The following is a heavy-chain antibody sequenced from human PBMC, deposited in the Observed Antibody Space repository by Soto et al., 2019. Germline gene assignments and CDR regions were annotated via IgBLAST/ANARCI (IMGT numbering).Heavy chain of an antibody. CDR1: GVSLNSGHYY. D-gene: IGHD2-15*01. J-gene: IGHJ4*02. Sequence: SETLSLTCSVSGVSLNSGHYYWVWVRQSLGKGLAWIASVYYDESTYYNPSLKSRVTISIDKPRNQFSLTLKSVTAADTAVYYCGKVLIGATRHADVDSWGQGARVTVSS. V-gene: IGHV4-39*01. CDR3: GKVLIGATRHADVDS. CDR2: VYYDEST.